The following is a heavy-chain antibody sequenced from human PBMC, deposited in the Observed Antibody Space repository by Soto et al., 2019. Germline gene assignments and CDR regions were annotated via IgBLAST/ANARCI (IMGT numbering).Heavy chain of an antibody. Sequence: GASVKVSCKASGYILTGYYMHWVRQAPGQGLEWMGWINPNSGDTNYTQKFQGWVTMTRDTSISTAYMELSRLRSDDTAVYYCATSRISIAVAGETEYYFDYWGQGTPVTVSS. CDR2: INPNSGDT. D-gene: IGHD6-19*01. J-gene: IGHJ4*02. V-gene: IGHV1-2*04. CDR3: ATSRISIAVAGETEYYFDY. CDR1: GYILTGYY.